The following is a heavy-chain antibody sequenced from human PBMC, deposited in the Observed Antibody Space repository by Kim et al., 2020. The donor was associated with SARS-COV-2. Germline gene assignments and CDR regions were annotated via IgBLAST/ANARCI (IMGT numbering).Heavy chain of an antibody. CDR2: IRNKAYGGTT. CDR3: TTRGGYYDKGGHY. Sequence: GGSLRLSCTASGFTFGDYVMNWFRQAPGKGLEWVGFIRNKAYGGTTEYAASVKGRFTISRDDSKSIAYLQMNSLKTEDTAVYYCTTRGGYYDKGGHYWGQGTLVTVSS. CDR1: GFTFGDYV. V-gene: IGHV3-49*03. D-gene: IGHD3-22*01. J-gene: IGHJ4*02.